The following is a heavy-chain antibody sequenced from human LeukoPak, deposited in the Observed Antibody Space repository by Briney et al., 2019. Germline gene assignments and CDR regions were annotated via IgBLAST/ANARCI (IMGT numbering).Heavy chain of an antibody. J-gene: IGHJ6*02. D-gene: IGHD6-19*01. Sequence: GGSLRLSCAASGFTFSSYSMNWVRQAPGKGLEWVSSISSSSSYIYYADSVKGRFTISRDNAKNSLYLQMNSLRAEDTAVYYCAKDYQHSSDGGIAVAAPSGVMDVWGQGTTVTVSS. V-gene: IGHV3-21*01. CDR1: GFTFSSYS. CDR3: AKDYQHSSDGGIAVAAPSGVMDV. CDR2: ISSSSSYI.